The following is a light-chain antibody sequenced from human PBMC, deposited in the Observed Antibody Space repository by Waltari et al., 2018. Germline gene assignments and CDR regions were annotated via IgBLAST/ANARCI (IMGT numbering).Light chain of an antibody. J-gene: IGKJ3*01. CDR2: RAS. CDR3: QQGFSSPFT. V-gene: IGKV1-16*01. Sequence: DIQMTQSPSSLSASVGDTVTITCQASQGIGNNLNWFQQQPGKAPKLLIFRASSLQSGIPSRFSGSGSGTDFTLTISSLQPEDFATYYCQQGFSSPFTFGPGTKLDIK. CDR1: QGIGNN.